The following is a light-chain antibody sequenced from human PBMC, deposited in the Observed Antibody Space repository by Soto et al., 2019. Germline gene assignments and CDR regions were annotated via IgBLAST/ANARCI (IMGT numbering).Light chain of an antibody. CDR2: EVS. J-gene: IGLJ2*01. Sequence: QSALTQPASVSGSPGQSITISCNGTSSDVGIYNLVSWYQQHPGKAPKLMIYEVSKRPSGVSNRFSGSKSGNTASLTISGLQAEDEADYYCCSYAGSSTFVVFGGGTKLTVL. CDR3: CSYAGSSTFVV. CDR1: SSDVGIYNL. V-gene: IGLV2-23*02.